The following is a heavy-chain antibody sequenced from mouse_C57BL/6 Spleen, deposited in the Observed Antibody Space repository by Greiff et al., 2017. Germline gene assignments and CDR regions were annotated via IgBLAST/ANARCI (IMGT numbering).Heavy chain of an antibody. V-gene: IGHV1-26*01. CDR1: GYTFTDYY. Sequence: EVQLQQSGPELVKPGASVKISCKASGYTFTDYYMNWVKQSHGKSLEWIGDINPNNGGTSYNQKFKGKATLTVDKSSSTAYMELRSLTSKDSAVYYWARGGDYYGRRGAWFAYWGQGTLVTVSA. CDR3: ARGGDYYGRRGAWFAY. J-gene: IGHJ3*01. D-gene: IGHD1-1*01. CDR2: INPNNGGT.